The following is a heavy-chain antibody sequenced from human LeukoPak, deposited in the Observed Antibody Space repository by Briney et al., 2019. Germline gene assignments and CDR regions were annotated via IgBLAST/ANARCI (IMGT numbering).Heavy chain of an antibody. J-gene: IGHJ3*02. D-gene: IGHD1-1*01. CDR3: ARIYTPKHLHTTGATYDVLDI. V-gene: IGHV3-30-3*01. Sequence: PGRSLRLSCAASGFTFTNYAMHWVRQAPGKGLEWVAVISYDGGNKYYADSVKGRFTISRDNSKNTLYLQMNGLRAEDTAVYFCARIYTPKHLHTTGATYDVLDIWGQGTMVTVSS. CDR1: GFTFTNYA. CDR2: ISYDGGNK.